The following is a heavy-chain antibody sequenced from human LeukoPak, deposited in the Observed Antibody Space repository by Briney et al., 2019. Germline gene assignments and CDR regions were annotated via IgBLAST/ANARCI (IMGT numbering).Heavy chain of an antibody. CDR2: IYTSGST. J-gene: IGHJ6*03. V-gene: IGHV4-59*10. CDR1: GGSFSGYY. Sequence: PSETLSLTCAVYGGSFSGYYWSWIRQPPGEGLEWIGRIYTSGSTNYNPSLKSRVTISVDTSKNQFSLKLSSVTAADTAVYYCARVPAAMVKYYYYYYMDVWGKGTTVTVSS. D-gene: IGHD5-18*01. CDR3: ARVPAAMVKYYYYYYMDV.